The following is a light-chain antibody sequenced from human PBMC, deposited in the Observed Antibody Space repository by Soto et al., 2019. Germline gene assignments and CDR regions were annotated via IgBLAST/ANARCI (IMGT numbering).Light chain of an antibody. V-gene: IGLV2-8*01. Sequence: QSALTQPPSASGSPGQSVTISCTGTLSDVGGYNYVSWYQQHPGKAPKLIIYEVSKRPSGVPDRFSGSKSGNTASLTVSVLQTEDEADYYCSSYAGSKNLVFGGGTKLTVL. CDR2: EVS. CDR3: SSYAGSKNLV. CDR1: LSDVGGYNY. J-gene: IGLJ2*01.